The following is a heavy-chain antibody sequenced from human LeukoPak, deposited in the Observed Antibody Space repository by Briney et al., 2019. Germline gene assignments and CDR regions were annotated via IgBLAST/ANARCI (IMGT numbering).Heavy chain of an antibody. V-gene: IGHV3-30*18. Sequence: PGGPLRLSCAAPGFPFRSFAMPWAPKAPGRGREWVAVVSFDGSNKYYADSVRGRFTISRDNSKNTLYLQMNSLRTEDTAVYYCAKEGNGDSFDYWGQGTLVTVSS. CDR3: AKEGNGDSFDY. CDR2: VSFDGSNK. CDR1: GFPFRSFA. D-gene: IGHD2-21*01. J-gene: IGHJ4*02.